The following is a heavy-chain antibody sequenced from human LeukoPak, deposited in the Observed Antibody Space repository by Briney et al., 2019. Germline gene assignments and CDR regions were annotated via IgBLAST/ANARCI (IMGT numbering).Heavy chain of an antibody. CDR3: ARVQTISQGIVVWLVAFDI. Sequence: GGSLRLSCAASGFTFSSYSMNWVRQAPGKGLEWVSYISSSSTIYYADSVKGRFTISRDNAKNSLYLQMNSLRAEDTAVYYCARVQTISQGIVVWLVAFDIWGQGTMVTVSS. CDR2: ISSSSTI. J-gene: IGHJ3*02. D-gene: IGHD3-22*01. CDR1: GFTFSSYS. V-gene: IGHV3-48*04.